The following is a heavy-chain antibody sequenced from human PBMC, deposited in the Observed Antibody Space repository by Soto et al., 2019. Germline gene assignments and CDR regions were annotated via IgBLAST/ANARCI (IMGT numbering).Heavy chain of an antibody. Sequence: SVKVSCKASGGTFGSDAITWVRQAPGQGLEWVGRIIPIFGTTNYAQNLQGRVTISADKSTLTSYMELHSLTSDDTALYYCARGRTDSGYYTNWLDPWGQGTQVTVSS. CDR2: IIPIFGTT. CDR3: ARGRTDSGYYTNWLDP. CDR1: GGTFGSDA. J-gene: IGHJ5*02. D-gene: IGHD3-22*01. V-gene: IGHV1-69*06.